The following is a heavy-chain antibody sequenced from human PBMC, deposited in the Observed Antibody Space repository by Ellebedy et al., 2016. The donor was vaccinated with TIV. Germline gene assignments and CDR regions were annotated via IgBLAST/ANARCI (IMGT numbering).Heavy chain of an antibody. CDR3: ARRHIYGSSCHFAY. J-gene: IGHJ4*02. CDR1: GYSFSSYW. D-gene: IGHD6-13*01. V-gene: IGHV5-51*01. CDR2: IYPGDSDT. Sequence: GESLKISXKASGYSFSSYWIGWVRQMPGKGLEWMGIIYPGDSDTRYSPSFQGQVTISADKSITTAYLQWSSLKASDTAMYYCARRHIYGSSCHFAYWGQGTLVTVSS.